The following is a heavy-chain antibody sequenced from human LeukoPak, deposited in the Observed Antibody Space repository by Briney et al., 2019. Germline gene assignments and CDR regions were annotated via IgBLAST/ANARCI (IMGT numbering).Heavy chain of an antibody. CDR1: GFTFSSYS. Sequence: GGSLRLSCAASGFTFSSYSMNWVRQAPGKGLEWVSSISSSSSSCIYYADSVKGRFTISRDNAKNSLYLQMNSLRAEDTAVYYCARGMATIDGYYYYMDVWGKGTTVTVSS. J-gene: IGHJ6*03. D-gene: IGHD5-24*01. CDR3: ARGMATIDGYYYYMDV. V-gene: IGHV3-21*01. CDR2: ISSSSSSCI.